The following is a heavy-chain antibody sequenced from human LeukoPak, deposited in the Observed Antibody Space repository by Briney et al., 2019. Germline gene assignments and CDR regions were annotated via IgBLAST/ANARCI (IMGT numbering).Heavy chain of an antibody. D-gene: IGHD1-26*01. CDR1: GFTFSSYG. CDR2: IRYDGSNK. V-gene: IGHV3-30*02. CDR3: AKEGAWELLPFYY. Sequence: GGSLRLSCAASGFTFSSYGMHWVRQAPGKGLEWVAFIRYDGSNKYYADSVKGRFTISRDNSKNTLYLQMNSLRAEDTAVYYCAKEGAWELLPFYYWGQGTLVTVSS. J-gene: IGHJ4*02.